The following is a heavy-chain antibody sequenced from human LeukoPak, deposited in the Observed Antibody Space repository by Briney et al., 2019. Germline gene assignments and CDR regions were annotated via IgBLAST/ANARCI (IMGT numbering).Heavy chain of an antibody. J-gene: IGHJ4*02. CDR3: ASFAMVRGSNLRESDY. V-gene: IGHV3-30*09. CDR2: ISYDGSNK. Sequence: GGSLRLSCAASGFTFSTYAMHWVRQAPGKGREGGADISYDGSNKYYADSVKGRFAISRYNSKNTLYLQMNSLRAEDTAVFYCASFAMVRGSNLRESDYWGQGTLVTVSS. CDR1: GFTFSTYA. D-gene: IGHD3-10*01.